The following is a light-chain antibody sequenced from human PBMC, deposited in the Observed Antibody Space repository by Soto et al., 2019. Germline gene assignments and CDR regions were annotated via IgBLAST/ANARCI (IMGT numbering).Light chain of an antibody. CDR2: QDS. J-gene: IGLJ2*01. Sequence: SYELTQPPSVSVSPGQTASITCSGDKLGDKYACWYQQKPGQSPVLVNYQDSKLPSGIPERFSGSNSGNTATLTISGTQAMDEDDYYCQAWDSSTVVFGGGTKLTVL. V-gene: IGLV3-1*01. CDR1: KLGDKY. CDR3: QAWDSSTVV.